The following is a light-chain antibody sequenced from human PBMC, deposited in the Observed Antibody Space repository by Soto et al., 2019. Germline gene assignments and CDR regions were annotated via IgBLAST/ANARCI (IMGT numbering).Light chain of an antibody. Sequence: EIVMTQSPGTRSVSPGERATLSCRASQSVNSNFVGYQHKPGQPPRRLMYAASTRAAGIPARFSGSGSGTDFTLTITSLQSEDFSVFYCQQYNNWPRTFGQGTRLEI. CDR2: AAS. CDR1: QSVNSN. V-gene: IGKV3-15*01. CDR3: QQYNNWPRT. J-gene: IGKJ5*01.